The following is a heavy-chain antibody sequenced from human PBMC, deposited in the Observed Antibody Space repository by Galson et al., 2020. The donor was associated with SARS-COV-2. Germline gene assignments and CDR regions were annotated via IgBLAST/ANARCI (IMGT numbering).Heavy chain of an antibody. J-gene: IGHJ4*02. CDR3: ARGEGFCSGSSCYSNY. CDR1: GYSFTNYW. D-gene: IGHD2-15*01. Sequence: GESLKISCKGSGYSFTNYWIVWERQMPGKGLEWMGIIYPGDSDTRYSPSFQGQVTISADKSISTAYLQWSSLKASDTAMYYCARGEGFCSGSSCYSNYWGQGNLVTVS. CDR2: IYPGDSDT. V-gene: IGHV5-51*01.